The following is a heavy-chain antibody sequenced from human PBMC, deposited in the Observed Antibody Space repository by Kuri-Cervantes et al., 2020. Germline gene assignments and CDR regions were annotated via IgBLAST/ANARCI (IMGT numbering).Heavy chain of an antibody. J-gene: IGHJ6*02. CDR3: ARGGKYQLLYVPYYYYYGMDV. CDR1: GFTFSSYG. D-gene: IGHD2-2*02. CDR2: IWYDGSNK. Sequence: GESLKISCAASGFTFSSYGMKWVRQAPGKGLEWVAVIWYDGSNKYYADSVKGRFTISRDNSKNTLYLQMNSLRAEDTAVYYCARGGKYQLLYVPYYYYYGMDVWGQGTTVTVSS. V-gene: IGHV3-33*08.